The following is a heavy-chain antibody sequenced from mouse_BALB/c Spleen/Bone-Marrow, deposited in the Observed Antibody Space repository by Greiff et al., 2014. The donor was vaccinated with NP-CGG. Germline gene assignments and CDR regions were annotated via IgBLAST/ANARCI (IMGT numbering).Heavy chain of an antibody. Sequence: VHVKQSGAELVRSGASVKLSCTASGFNIKDFYMHWLRQRPEQGLEWIGWVDPENGDTECAPKFQGKATMTADTSSNTAYLQLSSLTSEDTAVYYCNIFDCSFDYWGQGTTLTVSS. CDR3: NIFDCSFDY. CDR2: VDPENGDT. J-gene: IGHJ2*01. D-gene: IGHD2-4*01. CDR1: GFNIKDFY. V-gene: IGHV14-4*02.